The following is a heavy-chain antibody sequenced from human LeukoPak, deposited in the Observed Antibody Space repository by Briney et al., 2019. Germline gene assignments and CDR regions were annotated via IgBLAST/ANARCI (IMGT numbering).Heavy chain of an antibody. D-gene: IGHD3-9*01. J-gene: IGHJ2*01. CDR1: GYTFTNYY. CDR2: INPSDGGT. V-gene: IGHV1-46*01. Sequence: ASVRVSCKASGYTFTNYYLHWVRQAPGHGLEWMAIINPSDGGTYYEQKLQGRVTVTRDTSISTAYMELSSLRSEDTAVYYCARGPTNYYDILTGYYNLGWYFDLWGRGTLVTVSS. CDR3: ARGPTNYYDILTGYYNLGWYFDL.